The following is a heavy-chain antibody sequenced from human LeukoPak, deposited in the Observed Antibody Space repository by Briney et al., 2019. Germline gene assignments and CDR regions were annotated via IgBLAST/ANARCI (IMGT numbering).Heavy chain of an antibody. Sequence: SQTLSLACAVSGGSISSGGYSWSWIRQPPGKGLEWIGYIYHSGSTYYNPSLKSRATISVDRSKNQFSLKLSSVTAADTAVYYCAREKAAAGSNWFDPWGQGTLVTVSS. CDR3: AREKAAAGSNWFDP. CDR1: GGSISSGGYS. V-gene: IGHV4-30-2*01. D-gene: IGHD6-13*01. CDR2: IYHSGST. J-gene: IGHJ5*02.